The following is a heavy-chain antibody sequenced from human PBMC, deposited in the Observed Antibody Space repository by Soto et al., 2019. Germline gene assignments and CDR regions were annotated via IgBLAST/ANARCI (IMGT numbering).Heavy chain of an antibody. V-gene: IGHV2-5*02. J-gene: IGHJ5*02. CDR2: IYWDDDK. D-gene: IGHD2-15*01. CDR1: GFSLSTSGVG. CDR3: AHRSGSVTQFDP. Sequence: QITLKESGPTLVKPTQTLTLTCTFSGFSLSTSGVGVGWIRQPPGKALEWLALIYWDDDKRYSPSLKSRLTITTDTSKNQVVLTMTNMDPVDTATYYCAHRSGSVTQFDPWGQGTLVTVSS.